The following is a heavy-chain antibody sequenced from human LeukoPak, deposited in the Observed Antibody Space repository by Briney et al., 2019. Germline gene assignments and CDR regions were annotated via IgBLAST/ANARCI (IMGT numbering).Heavy chain of an antibody. CDR3: ARGHCTNGVCFDY. J-gene: IGHJ4*02. CDR1: GFTVSSNY. Sequence: PGGSLRLSCAASGFTVSSNYMSWVRQAPGKGLEWVSVIYSGGSTYYADSVKGRFTISRDNSKNTLYHQMNSLRAEDTAVYYCARGHCTNGVCFDYWGQGTLVTVSS. CDR2: IYSGGST. D-gene: IGHD2-8*01. V-gene: IGHV3-53*01.